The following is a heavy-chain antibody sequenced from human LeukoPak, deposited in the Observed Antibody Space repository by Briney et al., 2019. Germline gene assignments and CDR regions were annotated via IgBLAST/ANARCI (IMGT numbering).Heavy chain of an antibody. CDR1: GFTFSDYY. Sequence: GGSLRLSCAASGFTFSDYYMSWIRQAPGKGLEWVSYISSSGSTIYYADSVKGRLTISRDNAKNSLYLQMNSLRAEDTAVYYCARVVVVPAAIPSYWGQGTLVTVSS. V-gene: IGHV3-11*04. J-gene: IGHJ4*02. D-gene: IGHD2-2*02. CDR3: ARVVVVPAAIPSY. CDR2: ISSSGSTI.